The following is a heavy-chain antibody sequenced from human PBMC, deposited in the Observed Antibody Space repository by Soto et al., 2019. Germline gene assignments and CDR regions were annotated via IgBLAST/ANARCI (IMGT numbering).Heavy chain of an antibody. CDR1: GFTFSSYS. Sequence: GGSLRLSCAASGFTFSSYSMNWVRQAPGKGLEWVSGISWNSGSIGYADSVKGRFTISRDNAKNSLYLQMNSLRAEDTALYYCAKSIAVAGDIGFDYWGQGTLVTVSS. CDR3: AKSIAVAGDIGFDY. V-gene: IGHV3-9*01. CDR2: ISWNSGSI. D-gene: IGHD6-19*01. J-gene: IGHJ4*02.